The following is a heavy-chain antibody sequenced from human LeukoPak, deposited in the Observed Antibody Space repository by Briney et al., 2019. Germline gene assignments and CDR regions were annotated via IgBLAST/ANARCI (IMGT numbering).Heavy chain of an antibody. J-gene: IGHJ5*02. CDR1: GGSISSGGYL. Sequence: PSETLSLTCDVSGGSISSGGYLWSWLRQPPGRRLEWIGYIYHSGSTYYNPSLKSRVTISVDRSKHQFSLTLSALTDAHTAVYYCAGGTSYDSPWFDPWGQGTLVTVSS. D-gene: IGHD5-12*01. CDR3: AGGTSYDSPWFDP. V-gene: IGHV4-30-2*01. CDR2: IYHSGST.